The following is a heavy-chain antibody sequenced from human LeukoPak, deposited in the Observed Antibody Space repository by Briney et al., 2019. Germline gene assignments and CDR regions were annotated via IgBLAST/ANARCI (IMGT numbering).Heavy chain of an antibody. J-gene: IGHJ5*02. Sequence: GASVKVSCKASGGTFSNYAISWVRQAPGQGLEWMGWINPNSGGTNYAQKFQGRVTMTRDTSISTAYMELSRLRSDDTAVYYCARYYDFWSGYQPWGQGTLVTVPS. CDR3: ARYYDFWSGYQP. D-gene: IGHD3-3*01. CDR2: INPNSGGT. CDR1: GGTFSNYA. V-gene: IGHV1-2*02.